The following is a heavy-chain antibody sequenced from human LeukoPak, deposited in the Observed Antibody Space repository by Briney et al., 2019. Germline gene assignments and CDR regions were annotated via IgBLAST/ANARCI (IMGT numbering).Heavy chain of an antibody. Sequence: PSETLSLTCTVSDGPINSYFWSWIRQPAGKGLEYIGRIYASGSTNYNPSLKSRVTMSVDTSKNQFSLKLTSVTAADTAVYYCARLLVVESRFDPWGQGTLVTVSS. D-gene: IGHD2-15*01. J-gene: IGHJ5*02. CDR3: ARLLVVESRFDP. CDR2: IYASGST. CDR1: DGPINSYF. V-gene: IGHV4-4*07.